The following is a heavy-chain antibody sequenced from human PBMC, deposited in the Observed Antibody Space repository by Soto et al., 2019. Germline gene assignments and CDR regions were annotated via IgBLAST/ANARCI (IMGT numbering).Heavy chain of an antibody. CDR1: GYSISKGYF. D-gene: IGHD3-22*01. CDR2: WYRSGVT. V-gene: IGHV4-38-2*01. J-gene: IGHJ4*02. Sequence: SETLSLTCRVSGYSISKGYFWGWTRQPPGKGLEWIDSWYRSGVTYYNPSLNGRVTMSVDTSKNQFSLQLSSVTAADMAVYYCARIAYFDSTGYYYYFDYWGQGALVTVSS. CDR3: ARIAYFDSTGYYYYFDY.